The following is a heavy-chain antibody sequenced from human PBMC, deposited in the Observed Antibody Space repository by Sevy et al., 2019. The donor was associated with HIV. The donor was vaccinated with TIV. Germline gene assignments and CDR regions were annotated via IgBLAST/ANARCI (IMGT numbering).Heavy chain of an antibody. CDR3: ARGVVVAATRLDLYYYYGMDV. D-gene: IGHD2-15*01. CDR2: TYYRSKWYN. V-gene: IGHV6-1*01. CDR1: GDSVSSNSAA. J-gene: IGHJ6*02. Sequence: SQTLSLTCAISGDSVSSNSAAWNWIRQSPSRGLEWLGRTYYRSKWYNDYAVSVKSRITINPDTSKNQFSLQLNSVTPEDTAVYYCARGVVVAATRLDLYYYYGMDVWGQGTTVTVSS.